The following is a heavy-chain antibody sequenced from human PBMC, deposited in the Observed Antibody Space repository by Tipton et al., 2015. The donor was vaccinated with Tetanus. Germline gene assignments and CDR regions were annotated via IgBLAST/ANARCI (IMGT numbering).Heavy chain of an antibody. CDR3: ARGSYYGSGSYSY. J-gene: IGHJ4*02. D-gene: IGHD3-10*01. Sequence: TLSLTCTVSGGSVSSGSYYWSWIRQPPGKGLEWIGYIYSSGSTNYNPSLKSRVTISVDTSKNQFSLKLSSVTAAGTAVYYCARGSYYGSGSYSYWGQGTLVTVSS. CDR2: IYSSGST. CDR1: GGSVSSGSYY. V-gene: IGHV4-61*01.